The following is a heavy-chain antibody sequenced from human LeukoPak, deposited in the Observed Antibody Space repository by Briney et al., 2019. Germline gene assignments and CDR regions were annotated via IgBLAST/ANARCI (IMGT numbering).Heavy chain of an antibody. V-gene: IGHV1-18*01. J-gene: IGHJ4*02. CDR2: ISAYNGNT. D-gene: IGHD3-22*01. CDR1: GYTFTIYG. Sequence: ASVTVSCKASGYTFTIYGISWVRQAPGQGLEWMGWISAYNGNTNYAQKLQGRVTMTTDTSTSTAYMELRSLRSDDTAVYYCARRLYYYDSSGSAAADYWGQGTLVTVSS. CDR3: ARRLYYYDSSGSAAADY.